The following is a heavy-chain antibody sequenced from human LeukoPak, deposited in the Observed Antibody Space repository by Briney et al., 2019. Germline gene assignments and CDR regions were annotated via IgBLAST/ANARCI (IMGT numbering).Heavy chain of an antibody. CDR2: VSSSGIYI. CDR3: ARVTGDLRFFDL. Sequence: GGSLRLSCAASGFTFSTDSMNWVRQAPGKGLEWVSSVSSSGIYIFYADSVKGRFTVSRDNAEKSVHLQMSNLRAEDTVVYYCARVTGDLRFFDLWGRGTLVTVSS. V-gene: IGHV3-21*01. D-gene: IGHD7-27*01. CDR1: GFTFSTDS. J-gene: IGHJ2*01.